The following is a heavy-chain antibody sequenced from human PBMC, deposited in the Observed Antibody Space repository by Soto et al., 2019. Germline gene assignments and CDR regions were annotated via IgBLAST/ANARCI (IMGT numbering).Heavy chain of an antibody. CDR1: GYTFTTYD. Sequence: GASVKVSCKASGYTFTTYDISWVRQAPGQGLEWMGRISTYNGNTNYPQSLQGRLTMTTDTSTTTAYMELRNLRSDDTAVYYCARDPYHVLMVNAQNLYGMDVWGQGTTVTGSS. D-gene: IGHD2-8*01. CDR3: ARDPYHVLMVNAQNLYGMDV. V-gene: IGHV1-18*01. J-gene: IGHJ6*02. CDR2: ISTYNGNT.